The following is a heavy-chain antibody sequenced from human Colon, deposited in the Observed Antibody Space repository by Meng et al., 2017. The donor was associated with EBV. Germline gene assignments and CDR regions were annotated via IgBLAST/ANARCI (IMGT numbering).Heavy chain of an antibody. CDR2: INTNTGNP. V-gene: IGHV7-4-1*02. Sequence: QWRLVPSGSELKKPGASVKVSCKASGYTFTSYAMNWVRQAPGQGLEWMGWINTNTGNPTYAQGFTGRFVFSLDTSVSTAYLQISSLKAADTAVYYCARLYCSGGSCYTIDYWGQGTLVTVSS. CDR1: GYTFTSYA. J-gene: IGHJ4*02. CDR3: ARLYCSGGSCYTIDY. D-gene: IGHD2-15*01.